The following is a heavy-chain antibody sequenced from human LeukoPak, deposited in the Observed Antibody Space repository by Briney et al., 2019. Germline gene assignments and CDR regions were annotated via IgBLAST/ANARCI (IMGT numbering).Heavy chain of an antibody. D-gene: IGHD3-16*01. J-gene: IGHJ4*02. Sequence: PGGSLRLSCAASGFTFSSYSMNWVRQAPGKGLVWVSHINTDARTIAYADFVKGRFTISRDNAKNTLYLQMNSLRAEDTALYYCVRGQATSWGLDYWGQGTLVTVSS. V-gene: IGHV3-74*01. CDR3: VRGQATSWGLDY. CDR2: INTDARTI. CDR1: GFTFSSYS.